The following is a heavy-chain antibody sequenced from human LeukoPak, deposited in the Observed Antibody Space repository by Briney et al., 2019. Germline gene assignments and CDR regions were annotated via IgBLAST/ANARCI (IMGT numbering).Heavy chain of an antibody. CDR1: GFTFSSYA. Sequence: PGRSLRLSCAASGFTFSSYAMHWVRQAPGKGLEWVAVISYDGSNKYYADSVKGRFTISRDYSKNTLYLQMNSLRAEDTAVYYCAREPTLLGRSSYGMDVWGQGTTVTVSS. J-gene: IGHJ6*02. CDR3: AREPTLLGRSSYGMDV. V-gene: IGHV3-30-3*01. D-gene: IGHD1-26*01. CDR2: ISYDGSNK.